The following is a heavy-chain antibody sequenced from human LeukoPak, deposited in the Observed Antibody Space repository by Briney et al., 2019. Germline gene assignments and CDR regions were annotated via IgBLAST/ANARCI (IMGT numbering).Heavy chain of an antibody. CDR1: GVTFSSYG. J-gene: IGHJ3*02. Sequence: GGTLRLSCAASGVTFSSYGLHWVRQAPGKGLEWVGVIWHVGSNKYYADTVKSRFTISRDNSKTTRYLQMNSLRAEDTAVYYCARASEGAFDIWGQRTMVTVSS. CDR2: IWHVGSNK. CDR3: ARASEGAFDI. V-gene: IGHV3-33*01.